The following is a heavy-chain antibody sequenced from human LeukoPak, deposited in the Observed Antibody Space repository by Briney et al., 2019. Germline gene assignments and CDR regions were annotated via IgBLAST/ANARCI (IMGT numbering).Heavy chain of an antibody. CDR3: TRSVTAYIRYAFDI. J-gene: IGHJ3*02. CDR1: GFTFSGSA. D-gene: IGHD2-21*02. V-gene: IGHV3-73*01. Sequence: GGSLRLSCAASGFTFSGSAMHWVRQASGKGLEWVGRIRSKTNSYATAYAASVKGRFTISRDDSKNTAYLQMNSLKTEDTAVYYCTRSVTAYIRYAFDIWGQGTMVTVSS. CDR2: IRSKTNSYAT.